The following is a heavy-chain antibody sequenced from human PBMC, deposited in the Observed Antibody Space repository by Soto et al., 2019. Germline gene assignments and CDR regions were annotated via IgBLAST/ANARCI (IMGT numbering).Heavy chain of an antibody. CDR1: GGTFSRYT. CDR2: ITPMFGTP. J-gene: IGHJ4*02. CDR3: ARDGTLYDSSAYYYLY. D-gene: IGHD3-22*01. Sequence: SVKVSFKASGGTFSRYTITWVRQAPGQGLEWMGGITPMFGTPNYAQKFQGRVTITADESTSTAYMELSSLRSEDTAMYYCARDGTLYDSSAYYYLYWGQGTLVTVSS. V-gene: IGHV1-69*01.